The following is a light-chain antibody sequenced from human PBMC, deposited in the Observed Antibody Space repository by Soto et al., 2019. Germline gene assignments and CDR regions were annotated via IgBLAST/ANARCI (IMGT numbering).Light chain of an antibody. CDR3: SSYTTSTSFIL. CDR2: EVS. V-gene: IGLV2-14*01. J-gene: IGLJ2*01. CDR1: SSHIGNYDF. Sequence: QSVLTQPASVSGSPGQSITISCTGTSSHIGNYDFVSWYQQVPGTAPKAMIYEVSSRPSGVSNRFSGSKSGNTASLTISGLQAEDEAYYYCSSYTTSTSFILFGGGTQLTVL.